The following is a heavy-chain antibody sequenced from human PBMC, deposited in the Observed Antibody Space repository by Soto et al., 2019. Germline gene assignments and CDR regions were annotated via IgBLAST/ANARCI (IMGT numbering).Heavy chain of an antibody. Sequence: GGSLRLSCAASGFTFSSYAMSWVRQAPGKGLEWVSAISGSGGSTYYADSVKGRFTISRDNSKNTLYLQMNSPRAEDTAVYYCARRRIAVAGGGYYYYMDVWGKGTTVTVSS. CDR3: ARRRIAVAGGGYYYYMDV. CDR2: ISGSGGST. CDR1: GFTFSSYA. D-gene: IGHD6-19*01. J-gene: IGHJ6*03. V-gene: IGHV3-23*01.